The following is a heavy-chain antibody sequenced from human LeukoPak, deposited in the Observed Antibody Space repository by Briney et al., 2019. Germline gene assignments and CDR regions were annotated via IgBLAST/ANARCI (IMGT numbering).Heavy chain of an antibody. CDR3: AKVEWPDAFSI. J-gene: IGHJ3*02. V-gene: IGHV3-23*01. CDR1: GFTYSSYA. D-gene: IGHD3-3*01. Sequence: GGSLRLPCVASGFTYSSYAMTWVRQAPGKGLEWVSLISSSGDNTYYADSVEGRFTISRDNSKNTLYLQMNSLRAEDTAIYYCAKVEWPDAFSIWGQGTMVTVSS. CDR2: ISSSGDNT.